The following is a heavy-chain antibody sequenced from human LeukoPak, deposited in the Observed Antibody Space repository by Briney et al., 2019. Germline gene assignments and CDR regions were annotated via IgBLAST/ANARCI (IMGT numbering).Heavy chain of an antibody. CDR2: ISSSGTTI. CDR1: GFTFSDYY. D-gene: IGHD3-22*01. CDR3: ARDAYDTSGLFDY. J-gene: IGHJ4*02. V-gene: IGHV3-11*01. Sequence: GGSLRLPCAASGFTFSDYYMSWIRQAPGKGLEWVSYISSSGTTIYYADSVKGRFTISRDNAKNSLYLQMNSLRAEDTAVYYCARDAYDTSGLFDYWGQGTLVTVSS.